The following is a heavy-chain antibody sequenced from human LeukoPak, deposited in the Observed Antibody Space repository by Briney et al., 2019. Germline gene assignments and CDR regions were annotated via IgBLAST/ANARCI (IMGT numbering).Heavy chain of an antibody. V-gene: IGHV3-7*01. D-gene: IGHD5-12*01. J-gene: IGHJ4*02. Sequence: GGSLRLSCAASGFTFSNYWMTWVRQAPGKGLQWVAHINQDGSKEYYMDSVKARFTISRDNAKNSLSLQMNSLRAEDTAVYYCVRDGGVSGYDLLDYWGQGTLVTVSS. CDR1: GFTFSNYW. CDR2: INQDGSKE. CDR3: VRDGGVSGYDLLDY.